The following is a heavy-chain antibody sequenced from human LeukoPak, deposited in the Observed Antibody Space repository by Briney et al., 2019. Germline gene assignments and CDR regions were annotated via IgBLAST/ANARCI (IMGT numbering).Heavy chain of an antibody. CDR2: ISGSGGST. D-gene: IGHD4-17*01. V-gene: IGHV3-23*01. J-gene: IGHJ1*01. CDR3: AKAPFGYGDTAEYFQH. Sequence: GGSLRLSCAASGFTFSTYWMHWVRQAPGKGLEWVSAISGSGGSTYYADSVKGRFTISRDNSKNTLYLQMNSLRAEDTAVYYCAKAPFGYGDTAEYFQHWGQGTLVTVSS. CDR1: GFTFSTYW.